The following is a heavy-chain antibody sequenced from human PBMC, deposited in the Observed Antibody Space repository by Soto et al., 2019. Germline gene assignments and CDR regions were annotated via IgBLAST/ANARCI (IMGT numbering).Heavy chain of an antibody. CDR3: ARSGDNYNRLDY. CDR1: GFTFSDYY. D-gene: IGHD1-1*01. V-gene: IGHV3-11*06. CDR2: SSNSGTFS. Sequence: GGSLRLSCEGSGFTFSDYYISWIRQAPGKGLEWISYSSNSGTFSRFADSVKGRFSISRDNTKNLLYLQMNSLRAEDTAVYYCARSGDNYNRLDYWGQGTPVTVSS. J-gene: IGHJ4*02.